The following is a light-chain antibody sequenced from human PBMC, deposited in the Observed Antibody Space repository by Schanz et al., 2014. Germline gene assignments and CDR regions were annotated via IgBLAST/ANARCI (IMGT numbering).Light chain of an antibody. CDR3: CSYAGSSTSWV. Sequence: QSALTQPASVSGSPGQSITISCTGTSSDVGSYNLVSWYQQHAGKAPKLMIYEGSKRPSGVSNRFSGSKSANTASLTISGIQAEDEADYYCCSYAGSSTSWVFGGGTKLTVL. J-gene: IGLJ3*02. V-gene: IGLV2-23*01. CDR2: EGS. CDR1: SSDVGSYNL.